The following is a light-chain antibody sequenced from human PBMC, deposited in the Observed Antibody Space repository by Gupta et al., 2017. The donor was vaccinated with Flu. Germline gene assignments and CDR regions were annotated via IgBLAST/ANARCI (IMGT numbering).Light chain of an antibody. CDR1: QSVSTF. CDR2: DAS. Sequence: ILLTQSPASLSLSPGERAALSCRASQSVSTFLAWYQQKPGQTPRLLIYDASKRATGIPARFSSSGAGTEYTLTISSLEPEDFVVYYYQQHSDWPPETFGQGTKLEIK. CDR3: QQHSDWPPET. J-gene: IGKJ2*01. V-gene: IGKV3-11*01.